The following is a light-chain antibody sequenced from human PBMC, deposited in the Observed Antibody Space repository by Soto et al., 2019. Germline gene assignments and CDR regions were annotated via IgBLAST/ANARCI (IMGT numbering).Light chain of an antibody. CDR1: QSVSSY. CDR3: QERSDWPLS. J-gene: IGKJ4*01. CDR2: DAY. V-gene: IGKV3-11*01. Sequence: EIVMTQSPATLSVSPWEIATLSWRASQSVSSYLAWYQQKPGQDTRLLIYDAYNRATGIPARFSGSGSGTDFTLTMSSIEPEDFAVYYCQERSDWPLSFGGGTKVDIK.